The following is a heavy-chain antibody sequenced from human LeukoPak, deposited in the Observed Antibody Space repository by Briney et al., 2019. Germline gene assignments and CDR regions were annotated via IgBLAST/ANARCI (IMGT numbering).Heavy chain of an antibody. V-gene: IGHV3-48*03. J-gene: IGHJ3*02. CDR2: ISSSGSSI. D-gene: IGHD3-22*01. CDR1: GLTFSSYE. Sequence: PGGSLRLSCAASGLTFSSYEMNWVRQAPGKGLEWVSYISSSGSSIYSADSVKGRFTISRDNAKKSLYLQMHSLRAEDTAVYYCARDSHKFESGGYYPDAFDIWGQGTMVTVSS. CDR3: ARDSHKFESGGYYPDAFDI.